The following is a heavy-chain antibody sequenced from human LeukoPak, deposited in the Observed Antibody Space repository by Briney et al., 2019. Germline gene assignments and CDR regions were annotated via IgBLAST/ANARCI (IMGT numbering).Heavy chain of an antibody. V-gene: IGHV3-23*01. Sequence: SGGSLRLSCAASGFTFSSYTMNWVRQAPGKGLEWVSAIGGSGGSTYYADSVKGRFTISRDNSKNSLYLQMNSLRAEDTAVYYCVRESPYLGVMGALLDYWGHGTLVTVSS. CDR1: GFTFSSYT. CDR2: IGGSGGST. D-gene: IGHD1-26*01. J-gene: IGHJ4*01. CDR3: VRESPYLGVMGALLDY.